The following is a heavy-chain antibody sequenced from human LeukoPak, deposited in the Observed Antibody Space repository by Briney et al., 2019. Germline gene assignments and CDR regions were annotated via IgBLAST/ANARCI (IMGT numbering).Heavy chain of an antibody. Sequence: GGSLRLSCAASAFTFSSYTMSWVRQAPGKGLERVSAISNSGGSTYYADSVKGRFTISRDNSKNTVYLQMNSLRAEDTAVYYCAKDGYVSWAYQLSHFDYWGQGTLVTVSS. CDR2: ISNSGGST. J-gene: IGHJ4*02. CDR1: AFTFSSYT. V-gene: IGHV3-23*01. D-gene: IGHD2-2*03. CDR3: AKDGYVSWAYQLSHFDY.